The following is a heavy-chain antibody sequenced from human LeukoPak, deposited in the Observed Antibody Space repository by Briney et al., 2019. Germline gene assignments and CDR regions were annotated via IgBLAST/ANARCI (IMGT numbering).Heavy chain of an antibody. D-gene: IGHD4-23*01. CDR2: ISWNSGGI. CDR3: AKNKDWGGYQAVTRRQPFGY. CDR1: GFIFDDYA. J-gene: IGHJ4*02. Sequence: GRSLRLSCAASGFIFDDYAMHWVRQAPGKGLEWVSGISWNSGGIGYADSVKGRFTISRDNSKNTLYLQMNSLGAEDTAVYYCAKNKDWGGYQAVTRRQPFGYWGQGTLVTVFS. V-gene: IGHV3-9*01.